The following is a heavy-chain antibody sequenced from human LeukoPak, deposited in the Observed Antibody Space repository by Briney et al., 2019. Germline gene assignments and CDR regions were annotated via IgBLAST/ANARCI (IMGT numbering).Heavy chain of an antibody. Sequence: ASVKVSCKASGYSFTSYDINWVRQATGQGLEWMGWMNPNSGNTGYAQKFQGRVTMTRNTSISTAYMELSSLRSEDTAVYYCARTGRYSSSWYYYYGMDAWGQGTTVTVSS. CDR3: ARTGRYSSSWYYYYGMDA. CDR1: GYSFTSYD. D-gene: IGHD6-13*01. V-gene: IGHV1-8*01. CDR2: MNPNSGNT. J-gene: IGHJ6*02.